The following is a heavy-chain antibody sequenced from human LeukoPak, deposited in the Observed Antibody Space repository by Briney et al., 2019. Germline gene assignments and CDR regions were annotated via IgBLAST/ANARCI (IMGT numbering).Heavy chain of an antibody. Sequence: GGSLRLSCAASGLTFDDYGMSWVRQAPGKGLEWISHINREIGTIYYADSVKGRFTISRNNGKNSLYLQMNSLRAEDTAVYYCARGGYCSGGRCYGGDYWGQGTLVTVSS. V-gene: IGHV3-48*01. CDR2: INREIGTI. CDR1: GLTFDDYG. CDR3: ARGGYCSGGRCYGGDY. D-gene: IGHD2-15*01. J-gene: IGHJ4*02.